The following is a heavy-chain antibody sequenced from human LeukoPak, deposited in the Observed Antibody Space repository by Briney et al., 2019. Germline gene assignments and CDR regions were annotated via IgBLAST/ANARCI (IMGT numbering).Heavy chain of an antibody. CDR3: TRPHPSCTGGVCFWD. J-gene: IGHJ1*01. CDR1: GFTFSGSA. Sequence: GGSLKLSCAASGFTFSGSAIHWVRQPSGKGLEWVGRIRSEANSYATAYAASVRGRFTISRDDSKYTAYLQMNSLKTEDTAVYYCTRPHPSCTGGVCFWDWGQGTLVTVSS. CDR2: IRSEANSYAT. V-gene: IGHV3-73*01. D-gene: IGHD2-8*02.